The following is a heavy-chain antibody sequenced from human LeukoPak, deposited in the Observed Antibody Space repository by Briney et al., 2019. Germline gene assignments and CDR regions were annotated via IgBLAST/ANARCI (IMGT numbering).Heavy chain of an antibody. CDR2: MNPNSGNT. V-gene: IGHV1-8*01. CDR3: ARTNRYYDILTGYEGENWFDP. CDR1: GYTFTSHD. D-gene: IGHD3-9*01. J-gene: IGHJ5*02. Sequence: ASVKVSCKASGYTFTSHDINWVRQATGQGLEWMGWMNPNSGNTGYAQKFQGRVTMTRNTSISTAYMELSSLRSEDTAVYYCARTNRYYDILTGYEGENWFDPWGQGTLVTVSS.